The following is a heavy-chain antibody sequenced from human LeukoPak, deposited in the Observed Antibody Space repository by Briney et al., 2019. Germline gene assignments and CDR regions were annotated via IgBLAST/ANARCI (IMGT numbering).Heavy chain of an antibody. CDR3: ARGSRIRYCSSTSCYNIGSPRSNWFDP. V-gene: IGHV4-34*01. J-gene: IGHJ5*02. CDR2: INHSGST. D-gene: IGHD2-2*02. Sequence: SETLSLTCAVYGGSFSGYYWSWIRQPPGKGLEWIGEINHSGSTNYNPSLKSGGTISVDTSKNQFSLKLSSVTAADTAVYYCARGSRIRYCSSTSCYNIGSPRSNWFDPWGQGTLVTVSS. CDR1: GGSFSGYY.